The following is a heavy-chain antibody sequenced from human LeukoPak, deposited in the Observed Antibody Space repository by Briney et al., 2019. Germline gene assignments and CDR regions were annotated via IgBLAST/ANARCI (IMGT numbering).Heavy chain of an antibody. CDR1: GGSFSGYY. CDR3: SGYSYGYGSYYYYGMDV. V-gene: IGHV4-34*01. D-gene: IGHD5-18*01. CDR2: INHIGST. Sequence: PSETLSLTCAVYGGSFSGYYWSWIRQPPGKGLEWIGEINHIGSTNYNPSLKSRFTISVDTSKNQFSLKLSSVTAADTAVYYCSGYSYGYGSYYYYGMDVWGQGTTVTVSS. J-gene: IGHJ6*02.